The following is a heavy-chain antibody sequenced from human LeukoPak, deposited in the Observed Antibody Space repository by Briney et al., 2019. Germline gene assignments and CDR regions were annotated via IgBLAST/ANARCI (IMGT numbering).Heavy chain of an antibody. J-gene: IGHJ4*02. Sequence: SLRLSCAASGFTFSSYNMNWVRQAPGKGLEWVSGISWNSGSIGYADSVKGRFTISRDNAKNSLYLQMNRLRAEDTALYYCAKDKEDYYGSGSHFDYWGQGTLVTVSS. CDR2: ISWNSGSI. D-gene: IGHD3-10*01. CDR3: AKDKEDYYGSGSHFDY. V-gene: IGHV3-9*01. CDR1: GFTFSSYN.